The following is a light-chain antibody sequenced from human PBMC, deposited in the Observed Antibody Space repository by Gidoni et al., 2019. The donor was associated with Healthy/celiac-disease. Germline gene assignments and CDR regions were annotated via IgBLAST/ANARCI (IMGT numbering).Light chain of an antibody. Sequence: SYELTQPPSVSTSQGQTASITCSGDKLGDKYACWYQQKPGQSPVLVIYQDSKRPSGIPERFSGSNSGNTATLTISGTQAMDEADYYCQAWDSSTHVVFGGGTKLTVL. CDR2: QDS. CDR1: KLGDKY. V-gene: IGLV3-1*01. CDR3: QAWDSSTHVV. J-gene: IGLJ2*01.